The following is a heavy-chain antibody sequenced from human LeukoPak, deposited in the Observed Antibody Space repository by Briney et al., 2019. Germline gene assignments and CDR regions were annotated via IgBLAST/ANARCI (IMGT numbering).Heavy chain of an antibody. Sequence: SETLSLTCAVSGGSISSSSYYWGWIRQPPGKGLEWIGSIYYSGSTYYNPSLKSRVTISVDTSKNQFSLKLSSVTAADTAVYYCASPPGGGYSWEYYFDYWGQGTLVTVSS. CDR3: ASPPGGGYSWEYYFDY. V-gene: IGHV4-39*01. J-gene: IGHJ4*02. D-gene: IGHD5-18*01. CDR2: IYYSGST. CDR1: GGSISSSSYY.